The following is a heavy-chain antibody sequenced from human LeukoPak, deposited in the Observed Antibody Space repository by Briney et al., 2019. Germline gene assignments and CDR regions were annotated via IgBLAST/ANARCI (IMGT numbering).Heavy chain of an antibody. CDR1: GGSFSGYY. CDR2: INHSGST. Sequence: PSETLSLTCAVYGGSFSGYYWSWIRQPPGKGLEWIGEINHSGSTNYNPSLKSRVTISVDTSKNQFSLKLSSVTAADTAVYYCARGPPFKPIRLPFYYYYYYMDVWGKGTTVTVSS. V-gene: IGHV4-34*01. CDR3: ARGPPFKPIRLPFYYYYYYMDV. J-gene: IGHJ6*03. D-gene: IGHD3-10*01.